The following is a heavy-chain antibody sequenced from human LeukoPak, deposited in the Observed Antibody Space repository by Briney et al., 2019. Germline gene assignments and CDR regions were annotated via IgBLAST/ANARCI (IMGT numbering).Heavy chain of an antibody. D-gene: IGHD3-22*01. CDR1: GLPFCRDA. Sequence: PGGSLRLSCTASGLPFCRDAVSWVRQAPRKRLEWIGFIRNNASGGTTEYAASVKGKFVIPRDDSKSLAYLQLHRLQREPPARYYCTSSYCDGSDYEDFCGEGTQVSVSS. J-gene: IGHJ4*02. CDR2: IRNNASGGTT. CDR3: TSSYCDGSDYEDF. V-gene: IGHV3-49*04.